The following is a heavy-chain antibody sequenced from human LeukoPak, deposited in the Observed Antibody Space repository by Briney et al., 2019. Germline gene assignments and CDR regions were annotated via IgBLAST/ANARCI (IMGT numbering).Heavy chain of an antibody. V-gene: IGHV4-34*01. CDR2: INHSGTT. CDR1: GGSFSSYY. D-gene: IGHD5-12*01. CDR3: ARLPKRWLQLADY. J-gene: IGHJ4*02. Sequence: PSETLSLTCAVYGGSFSSYYWSWIRQSPGKGLEWIGEINHSGTTKYNPSLKSRVTISVDTPQNQFSLRLSSVTAADTAVYYCARLPKRWLQLADYWGQGTLVTVSS.